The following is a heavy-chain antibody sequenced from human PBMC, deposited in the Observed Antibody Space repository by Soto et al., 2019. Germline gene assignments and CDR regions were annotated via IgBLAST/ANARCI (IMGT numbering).Heavy chain of an antibody. CDR2: INPSGGST. V-gene: IGHV1-46*01. Sequence: ASVKVSCKASGYTFTSYYMHWVRQAPGQGLEWMGIINPSGGSTSYAQKFQGGVTMTRDTSTSTVYMELSSLRSEDTAVYYCARAPYDFWSGYQNWFDPWGQGTLVTVSS. D-gene: IGHD3-3*01. CDR3: ARAPYDFWSGYQNWFDP. J-gene: IGHJ5*02. CDR1: GYTFTSYY.